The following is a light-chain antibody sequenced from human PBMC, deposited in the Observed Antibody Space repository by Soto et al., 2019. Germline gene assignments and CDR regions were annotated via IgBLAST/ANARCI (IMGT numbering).Light chain of an antibody. J-gene: IGLJ2*01. V-gene: IGLV3-1*01. CDR2: QDR. Sequence: SYELTQPPSVSVSPGQTASISCSGDNLGDKYVSWYQQKPGQSPVMVIYQDRKRPAGIPERFSGSNSGNTATLTISGTQAMDEADFFCQAWDSGTVVFGGGTKLTVL. CDR1: NLGDKY. CDR3: QAWDSGTVV.